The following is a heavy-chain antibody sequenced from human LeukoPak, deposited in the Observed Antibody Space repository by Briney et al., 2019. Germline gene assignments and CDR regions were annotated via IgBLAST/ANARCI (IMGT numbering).Heavy chain of an antibody. J-gene: IGHJ4*02. CDR2: INHSGST. V-gene: IGHV4-34*01. CDR3: AREVGYSYGLLKN. D-gene: IGHD5-18*01. CDR1: GGSFSGYY. Sequence: SETLSLTCAVYGGSFSGYYWSWIRQPPGEGLEWIGEINHSGSTNYNPSLKSRVTISADTSKNQFSLKLSSVTAADTAVYYCAREVGYSYGLLKNWGQGTLVTVSS.